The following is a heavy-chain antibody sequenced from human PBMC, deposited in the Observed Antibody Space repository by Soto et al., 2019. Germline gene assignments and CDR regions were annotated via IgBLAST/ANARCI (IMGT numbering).Heavy chain of an antibody. Sequence: QITLKESGPTLVKPTQTLTLTCTFSGFSLSSSGVGVGWFRQPPGKALDWLALIYWDDDKRYSPSLKSRLTITKDTSKNQVVLKVTNVAPVDTGTYYCAHAVALDGEPYYFDNWGQGTLVTVSS. CDR1: GFSLSSSGVG. CDR2: IYWDDDK. CDR3: AHAVALDGEPYYFDN. J-gene: IGHJ4*02. V-gene: IGHV2-5*02. D-gene: IGHD4-17*01.